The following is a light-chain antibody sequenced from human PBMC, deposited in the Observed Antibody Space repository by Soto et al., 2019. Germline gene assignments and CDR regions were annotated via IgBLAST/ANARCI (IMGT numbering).Light chain of an antibody. V-gene: IGKV3-20*01. CDR1: QSVSSTY. CDR3: PQYGSSPLT. J-gene: IGKJ4*01. CDR2: GAS. Sequence: EIVLTQTPGTLSLSPGERATLSCRASQSVSSTYLAWYQQKPGQAPRILIYGASSRATGIPDRFSASGSGTDFTLTISRLEPEDFAVYYCPQYGSSPLTFGGGTKVEIK.